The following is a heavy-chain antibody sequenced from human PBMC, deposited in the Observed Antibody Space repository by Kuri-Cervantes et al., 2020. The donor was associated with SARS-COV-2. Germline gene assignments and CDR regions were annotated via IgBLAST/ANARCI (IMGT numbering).Heavy chain of an antibody. J-gene: IGHJ4*02. CDR2: IRYDGSNK. D-gene: IGHD2-21*02. Sequence: GESLKISCAASGFTFSSYGMHWVRQAPGKGLEWVAFIRYDGSNKYYADSVKGRFTISRDNSKNTLYLQMNSLRAVDTAVYYCASAFGGAWYYVFDYWGQGTLVTVSS. V-gene: IGHV3-30*02. CDR1: GFTFSSYG. CDR3: ASAFGGAWYYVFDY.